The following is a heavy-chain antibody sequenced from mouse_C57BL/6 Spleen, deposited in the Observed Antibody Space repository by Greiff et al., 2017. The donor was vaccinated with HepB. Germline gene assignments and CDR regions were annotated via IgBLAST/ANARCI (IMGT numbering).Heavy chain of an antibody. D-gene: IGHD1-1*01. CDR2: ISSGGSYT. CDR3: ARHGHYYGSSYDYAMDY. J-gene: IGHJ4*01. Sequence: EVMLVESGGDLVKPGGSLKLSCAASGFTFSSYGMSWVRQTPDKRLEWVATISSGGSYTYYPDSVQGRFTISRDNAKNTLYLQMSSLKSEDTAMYYCARHGHYYGSSYDYAMDYWGQGTSVTVSS. CDR1: GFTFSSYG. V-gene: IGHV5-6*02.